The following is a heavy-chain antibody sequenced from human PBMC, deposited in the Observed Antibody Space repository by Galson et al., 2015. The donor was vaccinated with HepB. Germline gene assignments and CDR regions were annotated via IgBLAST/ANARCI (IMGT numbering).Heavy chain of an antibody. J-gene: IGHJ4*02. D-gene: IGHD2-21*02. Sequence: SLRLSCAASGFTFSSYGMHWVRQAPGKGLEWVAVIWYDGSNKYYADSVKGRFTISRDNSKNTLYLQMNSLRAEDTAVYYCALDAYCGGDCYRFDYWGQGTLVTVSS. CDR2: IWYDGSNK. V-gene: IGHV3-33*01. CDR3: ALDAYCGGDCYRFDY. CDR1: GFTFSSYG.